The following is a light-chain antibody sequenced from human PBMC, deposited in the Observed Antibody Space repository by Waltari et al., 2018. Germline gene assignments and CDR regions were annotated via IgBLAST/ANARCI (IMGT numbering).Light chain of an antibody. CDR1: QSVNGD. CDR3: QQYNNWPPT. CDR2: EAS. Sequence: VMTQPPATLSASLGERATLPCRARQSVNGDLAWYQQSPGQAPRLLIHEASTRATGIPVRFSGSGSGTEFTLTISSLQSEDSAIYCCQQYNNWPPTFGGGTKVEIK. J-gene: IGKJ4*01. V-gene: IGKV3-15*01.